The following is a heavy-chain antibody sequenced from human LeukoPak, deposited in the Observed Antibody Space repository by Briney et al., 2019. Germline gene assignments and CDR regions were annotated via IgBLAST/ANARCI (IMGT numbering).Heavy chain of an antibody. CDR2: ISGSGSST. CDR3: ANHSDTAMVYAY. V-gene: IGHV3-23*01. D-gene: IGHD5-18*01. CDR1: GFTFSSYA. J-gene: IGHJ4*02. Sequence: GGSLRLSCAASGFTFSSYAMSWVRQAPGKGLEWVSGISGSGSSTYYADSVKGRFTISRDNSKNTLDLQMNSLRAEDTAVYYCANHSDTAMVYAYWGQGTLVTVSS.